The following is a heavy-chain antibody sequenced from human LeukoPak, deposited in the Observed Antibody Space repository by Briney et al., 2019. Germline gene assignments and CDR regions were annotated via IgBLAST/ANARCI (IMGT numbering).Heavy chain of an antibody. CDR2: ISKNGGSI. CDR3: ARDLIAVAGNNWFDP. D-gene: IGHD6-19*01. Sequence: GGSLRLSCAASGFTFSHYAMHWVRQAPGKGLEHVSAISKNGGSIYYANSLKGRFTISRDNAKNTLYLQMNSLRAEDTAVYYCARDLIAVAGNNWFDPWGQGTLVTVSS. CDR1: GFTFSHYA. V-gene: IGHV3-64*04. J-gene: IGHJ5*02.